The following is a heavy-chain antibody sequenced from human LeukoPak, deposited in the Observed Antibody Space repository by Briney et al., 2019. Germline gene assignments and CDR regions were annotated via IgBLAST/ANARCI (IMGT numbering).Heavy chain of an antibody. CDR1: GFTFSSYA. V-gene: IGHV3-23*01. D-gene: IGHD1-26*01. CDR2: ISGSGDSA. CDR3: AKFSGSYSYYYAMDA. Sequence: GGSLRLSCAASGFTFSSYAMTWVRQAPGKGLEWVSAISGSGDSAYYADSVKGRFTISRDNSKNTLYLQMDGLGAENTAVYYCAKFSGSYSYYYAMDAWGQGTTVTVSS. J-gene: IGHJ6*02.